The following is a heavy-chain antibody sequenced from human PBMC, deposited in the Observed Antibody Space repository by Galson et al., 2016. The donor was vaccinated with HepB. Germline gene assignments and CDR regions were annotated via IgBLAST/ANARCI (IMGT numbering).Heavy chain of an antibody. CDR3: PRYEGASTD. CDR1: GFAFNAYN. Sequence: SLRLSCAASGFAFNAYNMNWVRQAPGKGLECISYIASRGETKSYADSVKGRFPLSRDNGQNFLFLPMHSLKAVDTAVYYCPRYEGASTDWGQGTLGAVSS. J-gene: IGHJ4*02. D-gene: IGHD1-1*01. V-gene: IGHV3-48*01. CDR2: IASRGETK.